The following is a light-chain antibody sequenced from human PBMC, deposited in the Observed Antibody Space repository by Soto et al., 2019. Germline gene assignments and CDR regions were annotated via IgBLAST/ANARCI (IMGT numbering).Light chain of an antibody. CDR2: GAS. Sequence: EIVLTQSPGTLSSSPGERATLSCRASQSVSSSHLAWYQQKPGQAPRLLIYGASSRATGIPDRFSGSGSGTDFTLTISRLEPEDFAIYYCHQYGSSPLTFGGGTKVEI. J-gene: IGKJ4*01. CDR1: QSVSSSH. V-gene: IGKV3-20*01. CDR3: HQYGSSPLT.